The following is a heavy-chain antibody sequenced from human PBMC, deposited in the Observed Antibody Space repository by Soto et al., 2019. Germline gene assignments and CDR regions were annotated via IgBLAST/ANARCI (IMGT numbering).Heavy chain of an antibody. CDR1: GFTFSSYG. CDR2: ISYDGSNK. CDR3: AKDGGSGWYLGNYFDY. J-gene: IGHJ4*02. Sequence: QVQLVESGGGVVQPGRSLRLSCAASGFTFSSYGMHWVRQAPGKGLEWVAVISYDGSNKYYADSVKGRFTISRDNSKNTLYLQMNSLRAEDTAVYYCAKDGGSGWYLGNYFDYWGQGTLVTVSS. D-gene: IGHD6-19*01. V-gene: IGHV3-30*18.